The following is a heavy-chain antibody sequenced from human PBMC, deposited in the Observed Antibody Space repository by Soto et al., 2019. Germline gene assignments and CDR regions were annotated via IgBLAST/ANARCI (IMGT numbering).Heavy chain of an antibody. Sequence: ASVKVSCKASGYTFTGYYMHWVRQAPGQGLEWMGWINPNSGGTNYAQKFQGRVTMTRDTSISTAYMELSRLRSDDTAVYYCARATGLRFLEWVAGYWGQGTLVTVSS. CDR3: ARATGLRFLEWVAGY. D-gene: IGHD3-3*01. J-gene: IGHJ4*02. CDR2: INPNSGGT. CDR1: GYTFTGYY. V-gene: IGHV1-2*02.